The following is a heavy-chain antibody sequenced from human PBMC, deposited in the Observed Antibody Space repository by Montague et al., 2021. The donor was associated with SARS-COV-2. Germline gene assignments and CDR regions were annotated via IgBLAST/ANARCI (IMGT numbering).Heavy chain of an antibody. CDR3: ARNMAY. CDR2: MYETGNM. D-gene: IGHD2/OR15-2a*01. J-gene: IGHJ4*02. Sequence: SETLSLTCTVSSGSLSNYYWSWIRQSPDKGLEWIGYMYETGNMIYNPSLRSRVPISADTSKSQFSLRPTSVTAADSARYYCARNMAYWGQGVLVTV. CDR1: SGSLSNYY. V-gene: IGHV4-4*09.